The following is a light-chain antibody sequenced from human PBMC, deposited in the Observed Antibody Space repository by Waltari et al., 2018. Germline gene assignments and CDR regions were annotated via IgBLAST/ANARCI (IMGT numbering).Light chain of an antibody. CDR1: QGISNY. CDR2: TAS. CDR3: QKYNSAPRT. J-gene: IGKJ1*01. Sequence: DIQMTQSSSSPSAFVGDRATTTCRASQGISNYLAWYQQKPGKVPKLLIFTASTLQTGVPSRFSGSGSGTDFTLTISSLQPEDVATYYCQKYNSAPRTFGQGTKVEIK. V-gene: IGKV1-27*01.